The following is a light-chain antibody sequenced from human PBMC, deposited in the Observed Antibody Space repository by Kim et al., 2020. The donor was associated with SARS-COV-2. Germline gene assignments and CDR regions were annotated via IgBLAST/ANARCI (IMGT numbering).Light chain of an antibody. V-gene: IGLV7-43*01. CDR3: LLFYVRAHLWL. CDR1: TAAFTSGHF. Sequence: GTVSLTCGSSTAAFTSGHFPNWFQHNPGQAPTALIYITNNRYSWTPARFSGSVLGGKAALTLSYVQPDDEADYYCLLFYVRAHLWLFGGGTKVTVL. CDR2: ITN. J-gene: IGLJ3*02.